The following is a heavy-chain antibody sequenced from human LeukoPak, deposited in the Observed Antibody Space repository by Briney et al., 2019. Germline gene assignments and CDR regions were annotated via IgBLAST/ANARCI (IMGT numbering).Heavy chain of an antibody. CDR3: ARDVVYFDTSGLRWDDTFDI. CDR1: GYTFTTHG. V-gene: IGHV1-18*04. CDR2: INTYNGET. D-gene: IGHD3-22*01. Sequence: GASVKVSCKASGYTFTTHGISWVRQAPGQGLEWMGWINTYNGETNYAQKLRGRVTMTTDTSTSTVYMELRSLTSDDTAVYYCARDVVYFDTSGLRWDDTFDIWGQGTMVIVSS. J-gene: IGHJ3*02.